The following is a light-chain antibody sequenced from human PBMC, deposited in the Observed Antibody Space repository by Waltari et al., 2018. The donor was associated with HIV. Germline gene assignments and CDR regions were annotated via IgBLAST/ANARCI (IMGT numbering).Light chain of an antibody. J-gene: IGKJ4*01. CDR2: WAS. Sequence: DIVMTQSPDSLAVSLGARATINCKSSQSVLYSSNNKKYLAWYQQKPGQPPKLLIYWASARESGVPGRFSGSGSGTDFTLTISSLQAEDVAVYYCQQYYTTPLTFGGGTKVEIK. V-gene: IGKV4-1*01. CDR3: QQYYTTPLT. CDR1: QSVLYSSNNKKY.